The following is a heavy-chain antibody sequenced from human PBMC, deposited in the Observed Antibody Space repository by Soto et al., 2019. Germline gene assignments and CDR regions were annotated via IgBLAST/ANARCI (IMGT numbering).Heavy chain of an antibody. V-gene: IGHV4-34*01. CDR2: ISHSGST. D-gene: IGHD3-10*01. CDR3: ARHYFAEYFFDY. J-gene: IGHJ4*02. CDR1: GGSFSAYY. Sequence: GTLSLTCAVSGGSFSAYYWSWIRQPPGKGLEWIGHISHSGSTDKNPSLRSRVTISVDTSKNQFSLKVSSVTAADTAVYYCARHYFAEYFFDYWGPGTLVTVSS.